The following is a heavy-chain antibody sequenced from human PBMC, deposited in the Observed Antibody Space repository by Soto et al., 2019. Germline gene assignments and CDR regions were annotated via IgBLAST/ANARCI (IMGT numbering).Heavy chain of an antibody. CDR1: GDSVSSNSAG. CDR3: ARGEQYRGRIFAD. D-gene: IGHD1-26*01. V-gene: IGHV6-1*01. CDR2: TYYRSKWYY. Sequence: SQTLSLTCAITGDSVSSNSAGWSWVRQSPSRGLEWLGRTYYRSKWYYEYAVSVRGRITINPDTSKNQYSLQLNSVTPEDTAVYFCARGEQYRGRIFADWGQGTLVTVSS. J-gene: IGHJ4*01.